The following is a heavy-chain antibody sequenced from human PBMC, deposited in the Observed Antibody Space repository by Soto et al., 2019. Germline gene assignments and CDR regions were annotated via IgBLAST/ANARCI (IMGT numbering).Heavy chain of an antibody. Sequence: EVQLLESGGGLVQPGGSVRLSCAASGFPFSSYAMSWVRQAPGKGLEWVSAISGNGAETSYAASVRGRFTISRDNSRDTLYLQMNSLRADDTAVYYCATWHEREHAFDVWGQGTTVTISS. CDR2: ISGNGAET. V-gene: IGHV3-23*01. D-gene: IGHD1-1*01. CDR1: GFPFSSYA. CDR3: ATWHEREHAFDV. J-gene: IGHJ3*01.